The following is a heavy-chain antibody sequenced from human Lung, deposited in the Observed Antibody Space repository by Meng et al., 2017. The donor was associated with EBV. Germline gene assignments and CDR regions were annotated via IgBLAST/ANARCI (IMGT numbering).Heavy chain of an antibody. Sequence: QLHLLVSCTAMLTPSQTLSLPFTVSGGSISSGGFYWSWIRQPPGKGLEWIGYIYYSGSTYYNPSLRSRVAISIDTSKNQFSLKLTSVTAADTAVYFCARTNYGDYNWFDPWGQGTLVTVSS. V-gene: IGHV4-31*03. D-gene: IGHD4-17*01. CDR1: GGSISSGGFY. CDR2: IYYSGST. J-gene: IGHJ5*02. CDR3: ARTNYGDYNWFDP.